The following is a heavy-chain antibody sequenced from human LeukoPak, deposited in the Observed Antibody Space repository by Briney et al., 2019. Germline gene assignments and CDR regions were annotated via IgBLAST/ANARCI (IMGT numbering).Heavy chain of an antibody. D-gene: IGHD3-22*01. CDR3: ARGGRGVQYYYDSTGHFDL. J-gene: IGHJ2*01. V-gene: IGHV4-61*02. Sequence: SQTLSLTCTVSGGSISSGSYYWGWIRQPAGMGLEWIVRIYTSGSTNYNPSLKSRVTISVNTSKNQFSLKLSSVTAADTAVYYCARGGRGVQYYYDSTGHFDLGGRGTLVTVSS. CDR2: IYTSGST. CDR1: GGSISSGSYY.